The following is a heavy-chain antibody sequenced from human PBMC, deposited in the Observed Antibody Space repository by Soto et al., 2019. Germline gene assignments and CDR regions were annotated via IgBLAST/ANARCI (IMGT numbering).Heavy chain of an antibody. CDR2: MNPNSGNT. CDR1: GYTFTSYD. CDR3: TRDGGCSSTSCYRPLNWFDP. D-gene: IGHD2-2*01. J-gene: IGHJ5*02. V-gene: IGHV1-8*01. Sequence: ASVKVSCKASGYTFTSYDINWVRQATGQGLEWMGWMNPNSGNTGYAQKFQGRVTMTRNTSISTTYMEMSSLRSEDTAVYYCTRDGGCSSTSCYRPLNWFDPWGQGTLVTVSS.